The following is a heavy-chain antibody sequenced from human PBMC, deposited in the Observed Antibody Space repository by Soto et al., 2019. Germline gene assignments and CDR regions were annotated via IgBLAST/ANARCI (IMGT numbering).Heavy chain of an antibody. CDR3: ARLSGRRYFQY. CDR1: GGAIYSPSYY. J-gene: IGHJ4*02. V-gene: IGHV4-39*01. CDR2: IYYSGST. Sequence: SETLSLTCTVSGGAIYSPSYYWGWIRQTPGKGLEYIGSIYYSGSTFNNPSLGRRVVISLDASKKQVSLNLGSATAADTAVYYCARLSGRRYFQYWGQGALVTVSS. D-gene: IGHD6-6*01.